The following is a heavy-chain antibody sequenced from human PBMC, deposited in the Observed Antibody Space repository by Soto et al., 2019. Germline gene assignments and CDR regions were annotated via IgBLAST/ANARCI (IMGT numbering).Heavy chain of an antibody. CDR1: GGSISSSSYY. CDR3: ARQEVAGGMDV. V-gene: IGHV4-39*01. J-gene: IGHJ6*02. Sequence: PSETLSLTCTVSGGSISSSSYYWGWIRQPPGKGLEWIGSIYYSGSTYYNPSLKSRVTISVDTSKNQFSLKLSSVTAADTAVYYCARQEVAGGMDVWGQGTTVTVSS. D-gene: IGHD6-13*01. CDR2: IYYSGST.